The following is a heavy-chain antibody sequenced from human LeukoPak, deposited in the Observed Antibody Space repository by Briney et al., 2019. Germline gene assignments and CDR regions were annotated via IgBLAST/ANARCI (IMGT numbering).Heavy chain of an antibody. CDR2: ISGSGGST. CDR3: AKPHFDD. CDR1: GFTFSDSG. V-gene: IGHV3-23*01. J-gene: IGHJ4*02. Sequence: GGSLRLSCGASGFTFSDSGMSWVRQAPGKGLEWVSGISGSGGSTFYADSVKGRFTISRDNSKNTLYVQMNSLRAEDTAVYYCAKPHFDDWGQGTLVTVSS.